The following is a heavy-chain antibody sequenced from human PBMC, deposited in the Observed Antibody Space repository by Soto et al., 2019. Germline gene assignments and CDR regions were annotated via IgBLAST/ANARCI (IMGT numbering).Heavy chain of an antibody. CDR1: GGSISSYY. CDR3: ARHPLLRYFDWLPPGGSWFDP. D-gene: IGHD3-9*01. J-gene: IGHJ5*02. V-gene: IGHV4-59*01. Sequence: SETLSLTCTVSGGSISSYYWSWIRQPPGKGLEWIGYIYYSGSTNYNPSLKSRVTISVDTSKNQFSLKLSSVTAADTAVYYCARHPLLRYFDWLPPGGSWFDPWGQGTLVTVSS. CDR2: IYYSGST.